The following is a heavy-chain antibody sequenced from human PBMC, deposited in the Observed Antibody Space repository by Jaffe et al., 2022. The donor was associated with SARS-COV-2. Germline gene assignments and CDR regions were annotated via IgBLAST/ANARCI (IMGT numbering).Heavy chain of an antibody. CDR3: AKFLYYYDSSGYYAFDI. Sequence: EVQLLESGGGLVQPGGSLRLSCAASGFTFSSYAMSWVRQAPGKGLEWVSAISGSGGSTYYADSVKGRFTISRDNSKNTLYLQMNSLRAEDTAVYYCAKFLYYYDSSGYYAFDIWGQGTMVTVSS. D-gene: IGHD3-22*01. J-gene: IGHJ3*02. CDR2: ISGSGGST. V-gene: IGHV3-23*01. CDR1: GFTFSSYA.